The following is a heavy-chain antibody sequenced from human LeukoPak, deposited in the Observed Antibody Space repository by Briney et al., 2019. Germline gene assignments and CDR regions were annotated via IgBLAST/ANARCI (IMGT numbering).Heavy chain of an antibody. CDR2: SSDSGSTT. J-gene: IGHJ4*02. V-gene: IGHV3-11*04. CDR3: ARGISKNDY. Sequence: GGSLGLSCAAAAFTFSDHYVSWLRQAPEKGLEWVSYSSDSGSTTKYADSVKGRFAISRDNAKNSVYLQMSSLRAEDTAVYYCARGISKNDYWGQGTLVTVSS. CDR1: AFTFSDHY.